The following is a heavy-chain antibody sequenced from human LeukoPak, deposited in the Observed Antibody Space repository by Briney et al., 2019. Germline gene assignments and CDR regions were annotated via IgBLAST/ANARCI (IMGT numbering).Heavy chain of an antibody. D-gene: IGHD3-10*01. V-gene: IGHV3-30-3*01. CDR3: ARGHYYGSGSYHVDP. CDR2: ISYDGSNK. J-gene: IGHJ5*02. CDR1: GFTFSSYA. Sequence: GGSLRLSCAASGFTFSSYAMHWVRQAPGKGLEWVAVISYDGSNKYYADSVKGRFTISRDNSKNTLYLQMNSLRAEDTAVYYCARGHYYGSGSYHVDPWGQGTLVTVSS.